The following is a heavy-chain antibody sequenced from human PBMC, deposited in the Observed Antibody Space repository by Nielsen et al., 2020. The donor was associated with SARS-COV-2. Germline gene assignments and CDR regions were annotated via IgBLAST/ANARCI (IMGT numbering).Heavy chain of an antibody. Sequence: GESLKISCKGSGYSFPTYWIGWVRQMPGKGLEWMGIIYPGDSDTRYSPSFQGQVTISADKSISTAYLQWSSLKASDTAMYYCARHGILMEAGGGQSIDYWGQGTLVTVSS. CDR1: GYSFPTYW. D-gene: IGHD2-8*01. CDR3: ARHGILMEAGGGQSIDY. J-gene: IGHJ4*02. CDR2: IYPGDSDT. V-gene: IGHV5-51*01.